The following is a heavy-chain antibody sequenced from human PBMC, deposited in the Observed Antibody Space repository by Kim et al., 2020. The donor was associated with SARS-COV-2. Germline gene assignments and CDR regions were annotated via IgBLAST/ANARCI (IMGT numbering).Heavy chain of an antibody. CDR1: GFSFTTNW. CDR2: IKEDGTEK. CDR3: ARDRRYSLDY. V-gene: IGHV3-7*01. Sequence: GGSLRLSCVVSGFSFTTNWMSWVRQAPGKGLEWVAKIKEDGTEKYYGYSVEGRFTISRDNAKNSLYLQMNSLSAEDMAVYYCARDRRYSLDYWGQGTLVTVSS. J-gene: IGHJ4*02. D-gene: IGHD2-15*01.